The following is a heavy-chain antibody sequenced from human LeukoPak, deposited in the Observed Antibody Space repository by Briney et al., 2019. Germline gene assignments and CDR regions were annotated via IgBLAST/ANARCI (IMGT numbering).Heavy chain of an antibody. CDR1: GFSVSDNY. CDR2: LYTGGST. CDR3: ARLNTALVLAFDV. V-gene: IGHV3-53*01. D-gene: IGHD5-18*01. Sequence: PGGSLRLSCAASGFSVSDNYMSWVRQAPGKGLEWVSILYTGGSTYYADSVKGRFIISRDNSKNTLYLQMNSLRAEDTAVYYCARLNTALVLAFDVWGQGTLVTVSS. J-gene: IGHJ3*01.